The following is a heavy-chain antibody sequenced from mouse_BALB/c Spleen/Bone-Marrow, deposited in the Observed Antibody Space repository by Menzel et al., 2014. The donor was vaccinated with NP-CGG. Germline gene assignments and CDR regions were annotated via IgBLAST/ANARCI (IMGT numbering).Heavy chain of an antibody. V-gene: IGHV2-2*02. D-gene: IGHD1-1*01. CDR2: IWSGGNT. J-gene: IGHJ4*01. Sequence: VQLQQSGPGLVQPSQSLSIPCTVSGLSLTDYDVHWVRQSPGKGLEWLGVIWSGGNTDYNAAFISRLSISKDNSKSQVFFKMNSLQANDTAIYYCARKSYYYGKGAMDYWGQGTSVTVSS. CDR3: ARKSYYYGKGAMDY. CDR1: GLSLTDYD.